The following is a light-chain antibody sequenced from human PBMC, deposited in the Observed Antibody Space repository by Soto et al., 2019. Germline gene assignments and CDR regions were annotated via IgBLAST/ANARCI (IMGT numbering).Light chain of an antibody. CDR3: CSYAGSSTLYVV. Sequence: QSALTQPASVSGSPGQSITISCTGTSSDVGSYNLVSWYQQHPGKAPKLMIYEGSKRPSGVSNRFSGSKSGNTASLTISGLQAEDAAAYYCCSYAGSSTLYVVFGGGTKVTVL. V-gene: IGLV2-23*01. J-gene: IGLJ2*01. CDR1: SSDVGSYNL. CDR2: EGS.